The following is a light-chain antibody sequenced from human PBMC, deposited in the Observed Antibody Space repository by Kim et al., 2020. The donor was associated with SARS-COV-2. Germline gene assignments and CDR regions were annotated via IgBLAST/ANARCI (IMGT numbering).Light chain of an antibody. J-gene: IGKJ3*01. CDR2: TAS. CDR3: LQGYSTPLT. V-gene: IGKV1-39*01. Sequence: PSLIDRISIPCLAYHACNIYLNWFQQKPGKSPQRLIYTASSLQSGVPARFSGSGSGTDFTLPISRLQPEDFAAYYCLQGYSTPLTFGPGTKVDIK. CDR1: HACNIY.